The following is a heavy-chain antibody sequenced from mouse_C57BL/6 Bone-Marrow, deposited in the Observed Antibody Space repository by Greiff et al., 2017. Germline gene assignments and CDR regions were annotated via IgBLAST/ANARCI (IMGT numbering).Heavy chain of an antibody. J-gene: IGHJ3*01. CDR3: ARDGNYVRFFAY. CDR1: GYTFTSYW. D-gene: IGHD2-1*01. V-gene: IGHV1-69*01. CDR2: IDPSDSYT. Sequence: QVQLQQPGAELVMPGASVKLSCKASGYTFTSYWMHWVKQRPGQGLEWIGEIDPSDSYTNYNQKCKGKSPLTVDKSSSAAYMQLSSLTSEDSAVYYCARDGNYVRFFAYWGQGTLVTVSA.